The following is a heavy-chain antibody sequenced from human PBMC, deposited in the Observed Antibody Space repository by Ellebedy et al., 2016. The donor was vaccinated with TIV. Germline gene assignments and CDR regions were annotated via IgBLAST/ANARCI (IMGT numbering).Heavy chain of an antibody. V-gene: IGHV3-30*18. CDR2: ISYDGSNE. CDR1: GFTFSSYA. D-gene: IGHD4-11*01. Sequence: GESLKISCAASGFTFSSYAMHWARQAPGKGLEWVAVISYDGSNENYANSVKGRFTISRANSKNSLYLQMNSLRAEDTAVYKCAKSYSNSPNFYYHHGLDVWGQGTTVTVSS. J-gene: IGHJ6*02. CDR3: AKSYSNSPNFYYHHGLDV.